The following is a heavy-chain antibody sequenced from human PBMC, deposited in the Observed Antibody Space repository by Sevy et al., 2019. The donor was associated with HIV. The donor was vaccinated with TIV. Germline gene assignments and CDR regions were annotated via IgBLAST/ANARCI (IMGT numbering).Heavy chain of an antibody. CDR1: GYTFTSYA. CDR2: INTNTGNP. D-gene: IGHD3-10*01. Sequence: ASVKVSCKASGYTFTSYAMNWVRQAPGQGLEWMGWINTNTGNPTYAQGFTGRFVFSLDTSVSTAYLQISSLKAEDTAVYYGARAVGDYYYYGMDVWGQGTTVTVSS. J-gene: IGHJ6*02. V-gene: IGHV7-4-1*02. CDR3: ARAVGDYYYYGMDV.